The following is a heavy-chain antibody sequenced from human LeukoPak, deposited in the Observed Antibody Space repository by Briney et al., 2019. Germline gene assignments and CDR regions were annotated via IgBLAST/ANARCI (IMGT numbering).Heavy chain of an antibody. D-gene: IGHD2-15*01. CDR1: GYTFTGYY. V-gene: IGHV1-2*02. CDR3: AREDVVVVAATLFSNWFDP. CDR2: INPNSGGA. Sequence: ASLKVSCKASGYTFTGYYMHWVRQAPGQGLEWMGWINPNSGGANYAQKFQGRVTMTRDTSISTGYMELSSLRSDDTAVYYCAREDVVVVAATLFSNWFDPWGQGTLVTVSS. J-gene: IGHJ5*02.